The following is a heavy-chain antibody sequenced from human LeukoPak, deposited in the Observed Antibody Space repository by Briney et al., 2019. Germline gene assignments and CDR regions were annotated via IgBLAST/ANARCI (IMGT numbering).Heavy chain of an antibody. Sequence: SETLSLTCAVYDGSSGYYWSWIRQPPGKGLEWIGEIHPSGITSFNPSLKSRASISADTSKNQFPLKLTSVTAADTALYYCSRGRDQSKTGDYWGQGTLVTVSS. D-gene: IGHD2-2*01. CDR2: IHPSGIT. V-gene: IGHV4-34*01. CDR3: SRGRDQSKTGDY. J-gene: IGHJ4*02. CDR1: DGSSGYY.